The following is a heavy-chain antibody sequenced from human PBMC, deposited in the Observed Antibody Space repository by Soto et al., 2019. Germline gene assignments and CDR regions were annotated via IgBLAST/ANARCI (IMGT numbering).Heavy chain of an antibody. J-gene: IGHJ5*02. Sequence: GGSLRLSCAASGFPFSSYAMHWVRQAPGKGLEYVSAISSNGGSTYYANSVKGRFTISRDNSKNTLYLQMGSLRAEDMAVYYCARSRLLWFGELLYPWGQGTLVTVSS. V-gene: IGHV3-64*01. CDR1: GFPFSSYA. D-gene: IGHD3-10*01. CDR2: ISSNGGST. CDR3: ARSRLLWFGELLYP.